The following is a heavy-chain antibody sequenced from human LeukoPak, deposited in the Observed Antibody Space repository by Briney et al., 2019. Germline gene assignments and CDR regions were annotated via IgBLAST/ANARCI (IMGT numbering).Heavy chain of an antibody. CDR1: GYTFTNYD. Sequence: GASVKVSCKASGYTFTNYDLTWVRQATGQGLEWMGWMNPNSGDTGYAQKFQGILTMTRDTSISTAYMELSSLRSEDTAVYYCARGFAGYDTSDYAFSYYWGQGTLVTVSS. CDR2: MNPNSGDT. V-gene: IGHV1-8*01. D-gene: IGHD3-22*01. CDR3: ARGFAGYDTSDYAFSYY. J-gene: IGHJ4*02.